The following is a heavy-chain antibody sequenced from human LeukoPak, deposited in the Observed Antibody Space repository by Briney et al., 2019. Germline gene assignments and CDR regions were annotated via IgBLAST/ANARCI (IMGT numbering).Heavy chain of an antibody. Sequence: SVKVSCKASGYTFTGYYIHWVRQAPGQGLEWMGGIIPIFGTANYAQKFQGRVTITADESTGTAYMELSSLRSEDTAVYYCARARNYDFWSGTYNWFDPWGQGTLVTVSS. J-gene: IGHJ5*02. V-gene: IGHV1-69*13. D-gene: IGHD3-3*01. CDR3: ARARNYDFWSGTYNWFDP. CDR2: IIPIFGTA. CDR1: GYTFTGYY.